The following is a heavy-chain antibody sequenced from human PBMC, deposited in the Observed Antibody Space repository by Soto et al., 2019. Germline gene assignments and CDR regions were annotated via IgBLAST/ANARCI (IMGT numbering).Heavy chain of an antibody. V-gene: IGHV3-74*01. Sequence: EVQLVESGGGLVQPGGSLRLSCAASGFTFSNYWMHWVRQAPGKGLVWVSRINPTGSVTSYADSVKGRFSISRDTAEDTLSLRMNSLRGEDTAVYYCARVRNGEYSFDYWGQGTLVTVSS. D-gene: IGHD3-10*01. CDR2: INPTGSVT. CDR1: GFTFSNYW. CDR3: ARVRNGEYSFDY. J-gene: IGHJ4*02.